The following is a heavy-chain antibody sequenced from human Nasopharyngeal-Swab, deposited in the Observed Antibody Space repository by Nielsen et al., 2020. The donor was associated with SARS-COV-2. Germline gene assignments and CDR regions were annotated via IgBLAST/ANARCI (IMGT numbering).Heavy chain of an antibody. J-gene: IGHJ4*02. CDR1: GYTFTSYD. CDR3: ARDAAIGYYFDY. CDR2: MNPNTGNT. D-gene: IGHD2-2*02. V-gene: IGHV1-8*01. Sequence: ASVKVSCKASGYTFTSYDINWMRQATGQGLEWMGWMNPNTGNTGFAQKFQGRVTMTRDTSISTAYMELSSLRSEDTAVYYCARDAAIGYYFDYWGQGTLVTVSS.